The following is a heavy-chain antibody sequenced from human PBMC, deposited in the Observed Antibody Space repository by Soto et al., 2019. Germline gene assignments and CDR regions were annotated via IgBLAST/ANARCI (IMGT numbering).Heavy chain of an antibody. CDR3: ARMIARPGRSELDY. V-gene: IGHV2-5*01. Sequence: SGPTLVNPTQTLTLTCTFSGLSLSTSGVGVGWIRQPPGKALEWLALIYWNDNKRYSPSLKSRLTITKDTSKNQVVLTMTNMDPVDTATYYCARMIARPGRSELDYWGQGILVTVSS. CDR1: GLSLSTSGVG. D-gene: IGHD2-21*01. CDR2: IYWNDNK. J-gene: IGHJ4*02.